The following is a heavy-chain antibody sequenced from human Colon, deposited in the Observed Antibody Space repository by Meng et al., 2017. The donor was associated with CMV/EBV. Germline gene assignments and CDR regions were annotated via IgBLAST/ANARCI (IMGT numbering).Heavy chain of an antibody. CDR3: ASLTSITAGGDYYYGMDV. Sequence: ASVKVSCKASGYTFTDYYIHWVRQAPGQGLEWMGWINPHSGGTNFAQKFQGRVTMTRDTSISIVYMELSRLRSDGTAVYYCASLTSITAGGDYYYGMDVWGQGTTVTVSS. CDR2: INPHSGGT. D-gene: IGHD2-8*02. J-gene: IGHJ6*02. CDR1: GYTFTDYY. V-gene: IGHV1-2*02.